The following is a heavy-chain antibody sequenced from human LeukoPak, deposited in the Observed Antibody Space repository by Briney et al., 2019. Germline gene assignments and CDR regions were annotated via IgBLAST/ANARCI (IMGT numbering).Heavy chain of an antibody. J-gene: IGHJ1*01. V-gene: IGHV4-39*07. CDR2: INHSGST. D-gene: IGHD2-15*01. CDR1: GGSISGSSYF. Sequence: SETLSLTCTVSGGSISGSSYFWGWIRQPPGKGLEWIGEINHSGSTNYNPSLKSRVTISVDTSKNQFSLKLSSVTAADTAVYYCARGRLVAVVVAATRRAEYFQHWGQGTLVTVSS. CDR3: ARGRLVAVVVAATRRAEYFQH.